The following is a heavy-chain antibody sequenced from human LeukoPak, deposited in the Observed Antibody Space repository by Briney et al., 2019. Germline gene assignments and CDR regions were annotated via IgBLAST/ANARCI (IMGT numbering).Heavy chain of an antibody. CDR3: ARPYYYDSRIDP. D-gene: IGHD3-22*01. J-gene: IGHJ5*02. CDR1: GGSISSGDYY. CDR2: MYYSGST. V-gene: IGHV4-30-4*01. Sequence: SQTLPLTCTVSGGSISSGDYYWSWIRQPPGKGLEWIAYMYYSGSTYYNPSLKSRVTMSADTSKNQLSLKLSSVTAADTDVYYCARPYYYDSRIDPWGQEILVTVSS.